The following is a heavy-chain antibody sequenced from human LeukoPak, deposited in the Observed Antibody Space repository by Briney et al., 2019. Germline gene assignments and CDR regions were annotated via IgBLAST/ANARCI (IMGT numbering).Heavy chain of an antibody. CDR3: AREAGRAFDI. CDR1: GGSISSGGYS. Sequence: SQTLSLTCAVSGGSISSGGYSWSWIRQPPGKGLEWIGYIHHSGSTYYNPSLKSRVTISVDRSKNQFSLKLSSVTAADTAVYYCAREAGRAFDIWGQGTMVTVSS. CDR2: IHHSGST. J-gene: IGHJ3*02. V-gene: IGHV4-30-2*01.